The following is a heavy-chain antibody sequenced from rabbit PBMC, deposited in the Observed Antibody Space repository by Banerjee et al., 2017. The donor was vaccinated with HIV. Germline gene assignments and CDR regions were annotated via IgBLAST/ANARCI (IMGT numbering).Heavy chain of an antibody. D-gene: IGHD6-1*01. V-gene: IGHV1S40*01. CDR2: IYAGSSGTT. CDR1: GFSFSSSYY. CDR3: ARGSNYASYGYATFNL. J-gene: IGHJ4*01. Sequence: QSLEESGGNLVKPGASLTLTCTASGFSFSSSYYICWVRQAPGKGLEWIACIYAGSSGTTYYASWAKGRFTISKTSSTTVTLQMTSLTAADTATYFCARGSNYASYGYATFNLWGPGTLVTVS.